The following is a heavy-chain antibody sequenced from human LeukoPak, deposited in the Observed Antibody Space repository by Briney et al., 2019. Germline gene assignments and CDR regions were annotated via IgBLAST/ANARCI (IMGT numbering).Heavy chain of an antibody. J-gene: IGHJ6*02. CDR3: ARWFGDFHFGMDV. V-gene: IGHV3-48*04. CDR1: GFTFSSYS. CDR2: ISSSSSTI. D-gene: IGHD3-10*01. Sequence: PGGSLRLSCAASGFTFSSYSMNWVRQAPGKGLEWVSYISSSSSTIYYADSVKGRFTISRDNAKNSLYLQMTNLRAEDTALYHCARWFGDFHFGMDVWGQGTTVTVSS.